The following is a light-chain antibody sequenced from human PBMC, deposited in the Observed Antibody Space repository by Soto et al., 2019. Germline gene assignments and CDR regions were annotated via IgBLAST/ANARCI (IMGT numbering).Light chain of an antibody. V-gene: IGKV1-39*01. CDR1: QSISSY. Sequence: DIQMTQSPSSLSASVGDRVTITCRASQSISSYLNWYQQKPGKAPKLLIYAASSLQSGVPSRFSGSESRTDFTLTISSLQPEDFANYYCQQSYSTPITFGQGTRLEIK. J-gene: IGKJ5*01. CDR2: AAS. CDR3: QQSYSTPIT.